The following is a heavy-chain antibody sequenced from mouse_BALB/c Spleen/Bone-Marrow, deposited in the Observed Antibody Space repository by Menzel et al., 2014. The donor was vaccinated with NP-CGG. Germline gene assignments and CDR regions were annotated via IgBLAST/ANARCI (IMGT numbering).Heavy chain of an antibody. J-gene: IGHJ4*01. CDR3: SRGLFLMDY. Sequence: EVQLQQSGPGLVKPSQSLSLTCSVTGYSITSGYYWNWIRQFPGNKLEWMGYISYDGTNNYSPSLKNRFSITRDTSKNQFFLKLNSVTTEDTATYYCSRGLFLMDYWGQGTSVTVSS. CDR1: GYSITSGYY. V-gene: IGHV3-6*02. CDR2: ISYDGTN.